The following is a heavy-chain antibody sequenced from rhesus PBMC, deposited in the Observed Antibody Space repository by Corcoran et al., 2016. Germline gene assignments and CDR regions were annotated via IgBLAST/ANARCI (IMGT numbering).Heavy chain of an antibody. V-gene: IGHV4-122*02. CDR3: ARDGRYSSGWYYFDY. CDR1: GGSISSGYYY. CDR2: ITYSGST. J-gene: IGHJ4*01. Sequence: QVQLQESGPGLVKPSETLSLTCAVSGGSISSGYYYWSWIRQPPGKGLEWIGYITYSGSTGYNPSLKSRVTISRDTSKNQFALKLSSVTAADTAVYYCARDGRYSSGWYYFDYWGQGVLVTVSS. D-gene: IGHD6-31*01.